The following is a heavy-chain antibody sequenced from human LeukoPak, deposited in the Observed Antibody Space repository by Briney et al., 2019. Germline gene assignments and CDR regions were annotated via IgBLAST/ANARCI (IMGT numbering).Heavy chain of an antibody. V-gene: IGHV1-46*01. CDR2: INPSGGST. D-gene: IGHD5-24*01. J-gene: IGHJ4*02. Sequence: RASVKVSCKASGYTFTSYYMHWVRQAPGQGLEWMGIINPSGGSTSYAQKFQGRVTMTRDTSTSTVYMELSSLRSEDTAVYYCARDWFGDGYNAAPDYWGQGTLVTVSS. CDR1: GYTFTSYY. CDR3: ARDWFGDGYNAAPDY.